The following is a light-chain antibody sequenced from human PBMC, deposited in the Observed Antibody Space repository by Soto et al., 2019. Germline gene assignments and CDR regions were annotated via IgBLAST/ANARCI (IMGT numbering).Light chain of an antibody. V-gene: IGKV3-20*01. J-gene: IGKJ3*01. CDR1: QSVSSRF. Sequence: EIVLTQSPGTLSLSAGERATFSCRASQSVSSRFLAWYQQKPGQAPRLLIYGASSRATGIPDRFSGSGSGTDFTLTISRLEPEDFAVYYCHYYDESPQFPLGPGTKVDLK. CDR2: GAS. CDR3: HYYDESPQFP.